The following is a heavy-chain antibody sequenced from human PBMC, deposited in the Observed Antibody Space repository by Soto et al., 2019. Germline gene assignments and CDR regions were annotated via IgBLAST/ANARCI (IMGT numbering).Heavy chain of an antibody. CDR1: GFTFSSYA. CDR3: ARETYSSSWYTYYYYYGMDV. CDR2: ISCDGSNK. Sequence: PGGSLRLSCAASGFTFSSYAMHWVRQAPGKGLEWVSVISCDGSNKYYADSVKGRFTISRDNAKNTLYLQMNSLRAEDTAVYYCARETYSSSWYTYYYYYGMDVWGQGTTVTVSS. V-gene: IGHV3-30-3*01. D-gene: IGHD6-13*01. J-gene: IGHJ6*02.